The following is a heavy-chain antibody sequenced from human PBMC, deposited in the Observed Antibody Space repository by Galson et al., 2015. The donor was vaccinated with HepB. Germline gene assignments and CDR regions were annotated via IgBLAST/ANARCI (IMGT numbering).Heavy chain of an antibody. D-gene: IGHD3-16*01. CDR1: GGSISSYY. J-gene: IGHJ4*02. V-gene: IGHV4-59*01. CDR3: AKHSDGRGNYFDY. CDR2: IYYSGST. Sequence: ETLSLTCTVSGGSISSYYWSWIRHPPGKGLEWIGYIYYSGSTNYNPSLKSRVTISIDTSKNQFSLRLTSVTAADTAVYYCAKHSDGRGNYFDYWRQGTLVTVSS.